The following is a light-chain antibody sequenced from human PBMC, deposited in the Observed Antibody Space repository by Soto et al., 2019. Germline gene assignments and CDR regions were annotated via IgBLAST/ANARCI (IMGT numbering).Light chain of an antibody. Sequence: DIQMTQSPSSLSASVGDRVTITCRASQYISTSLNWYQQKPGRAAKLLIYAASTLQSGVPSRFTGSGSGTDFTLTITILQPEDFATYYCQQSYSTPRTFGQGTNLEIK. J-gene: IGKJ2*01. CDR1: QYISTS. CDR2: AAS. CDR3: QQSYSTPRT. V-gene: IGKV1-39*01.